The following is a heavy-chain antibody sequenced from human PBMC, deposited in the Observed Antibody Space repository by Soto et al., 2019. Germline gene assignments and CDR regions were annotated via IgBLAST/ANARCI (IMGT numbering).Heavy chain of an antibody. CDR1: GFTFSSYE. Sequence: GGSLRLSCAASGFTFSSYEMNWVRQAPGKGLEWVSYISSSGSTIYYADSVKDRFTISRDNAKNSLYLQMNSLRAEDTAVYYCARDGMVRGVILYYVGMDVWGQGTTVTVSS. J-gene: IGHJ6*02. CDR2: ISSSGSTI. D-gene: IGHD3-10*01. V-gene: IGHV3-48*03. CDR3: ARDGMVRGVILYYVGMDV.